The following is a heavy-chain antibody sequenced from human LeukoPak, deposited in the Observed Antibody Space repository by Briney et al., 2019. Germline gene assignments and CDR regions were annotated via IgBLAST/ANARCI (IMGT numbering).Heavy chain of an antibody. D-gene: IGHD3-3*01. CDR3: AKAGGFLEWFHFDY. Sequence: PGGSLRLSCAASGFTFSSYAMSWVRQAPGKGLEWVSAISGSGGSTYYADSVRGRFTISRDNSKNTLYLQMNSLRAEDTAVYYRAKAGGFLEWFHFDYWGQGTLVTVSS. J-gene: IGHJ4*02. CDR2: ISGSGGST. CDR1: GFTFSSYA. V-gene: IGHV3-23*01.